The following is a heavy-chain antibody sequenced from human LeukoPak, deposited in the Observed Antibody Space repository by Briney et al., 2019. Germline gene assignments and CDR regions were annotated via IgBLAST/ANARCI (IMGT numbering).Heavy chain of an antibody. CDR3: AELGITMIGGV. CDR2: ISGSSTTI. CDR1: GFTFSYYS. Sequence: GGSLRLSCAASGFTFSYYSMNWVRQAPGKGLEWVSYISGSSTTIYYADSVQGRLTISRDNAKNSLYLQMNSLRAEDTAVYYCAELGITMIGGVWGKGTTVTISS. V-gene: IGHV3-48*01. J-gene: IGHJ6*04. D-gene: IGHD3-10*02.